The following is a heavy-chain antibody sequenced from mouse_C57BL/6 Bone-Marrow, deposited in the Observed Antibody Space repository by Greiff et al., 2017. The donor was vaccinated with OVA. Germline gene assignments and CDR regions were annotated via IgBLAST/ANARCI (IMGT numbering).Heavy chain of an antibody. Sequence: VQLQQSGAELVKPGASVKMSCKASGYTFTSYWITWVKQRPGQGLEWIGDIYPGSGSTNYNEKFKSKATLTVDTSSSTAYMQLSSLTSEDSAVYYCARFITTVSWYFDVWGTGTTVTVSS. J-gene: IGHJ1*03. CDR2: IYPGSGST. CDR1: GYTFTSYW. V-gene: IGHV1-55*01. CDR3: ARFITTVSWYFDV. D-gene: IGHD1-1*01.